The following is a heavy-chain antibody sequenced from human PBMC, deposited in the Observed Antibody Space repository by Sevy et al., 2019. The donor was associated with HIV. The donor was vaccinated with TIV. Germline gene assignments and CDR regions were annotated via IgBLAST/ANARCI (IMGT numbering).Heavy chain of an antibody. CDR1: GFTFSSYW. CDR3: ARDFRDIVAHFDY. CDR2: IKQDGSEK. J-gene: IGHJ4*02. D-gene: IGHD5-12*01. V-gene: IGHV3-7*01. Sequence: GGSLRLSCAASGFTFSSYWMSWVRQAPGKGLEWVANIKQDGSEKDYVDSVKGRFTISRDNAKNSLYLQMNSLRAEDTAVYYCARDFRDIVAHFDYWGQGTLVTVSS.